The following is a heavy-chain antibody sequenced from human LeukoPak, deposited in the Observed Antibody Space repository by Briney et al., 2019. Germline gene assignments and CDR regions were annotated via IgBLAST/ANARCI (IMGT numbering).Heavy chain of an antibody. CDR3: ASYYDYWSGYKPDYMDV. CDR1: GFSFSLYT. CDR2: ISSSGVTT. Sequence: AGGSLRLSCAAYGFSFSLYTMNWVRQAPGKGLEWVSFISSSGVTTEYAESVKGRFTISGDNTKKSLFLQMNSLSAEDTAVYYCASYYDYWSGYKPDYMDVWGKGTTVIVSS. D-gene: IGHD3-3*01. J-gene: IGHJ6*03. V-gene: IGHV3-48*04.